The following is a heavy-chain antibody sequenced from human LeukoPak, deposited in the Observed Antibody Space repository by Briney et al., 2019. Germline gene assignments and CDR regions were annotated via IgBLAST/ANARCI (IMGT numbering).Heavy chain of an antibody. V-gene: IGHV4-34*01. CDR3: ASQPIIAAAASQYFQH. Sequence: SETLSLTCTVSGGSISSYYWSWIRQPPGKGLEWIGEINHSGSTNYNPSLKSRVTISVDTSKNQFSLKLSSVTAADTAVYYCASQPIIAAAASQYFQHWGQGTLVTVSS. J-gene: IGHJ1*01. CDR2: INHSGST. CDR1: GGSISSYY. D-gene: IGHD6-13*01.